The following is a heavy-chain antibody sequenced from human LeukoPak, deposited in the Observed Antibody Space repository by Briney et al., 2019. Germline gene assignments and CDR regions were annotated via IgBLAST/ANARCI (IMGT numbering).Heavy chain of an antibody. V-gene: IGHV3-23*01. CDR3: AKDLEYYYDSSGYL. D-gene: IGHD3-22*01. CDR1: GLTFSSYA. J-gene: IGHJ4*02. Sequence: GGSLRLSRAASGLTFSSYAMSWVRQAPGKGLEWVSAISGSGGSTYYADSVKGRFTISRDNSKNTLYLQMNSLRAEDTAVYYCAKDLEYYYDSSGYLWGQGTLVTVSS. CDR2: ISGSGGST.